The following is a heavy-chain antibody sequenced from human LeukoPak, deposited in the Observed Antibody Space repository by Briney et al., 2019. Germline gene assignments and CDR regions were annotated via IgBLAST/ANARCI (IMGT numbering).Heavy chain of an antibody. CDR3: ARDLWQNCYDSSGPAWFDP. J-gene: IGHJ5*02. V-gene: IGHV1-18*01. CDR2: ISAYNGNT. CDR1: GYTFTSYG. D-gene: IGHD3-22*01. Sequence: ASVKVSCKASGYTFTSYGISWVRQAPGQGLEWMGWISAYNGNTNYAQKLQGRVTMTTDTSTSTAYMELRSLRSDDTAVYYCARDLWQNCYDSSGPAWFDPWGQGTLVTVSS.